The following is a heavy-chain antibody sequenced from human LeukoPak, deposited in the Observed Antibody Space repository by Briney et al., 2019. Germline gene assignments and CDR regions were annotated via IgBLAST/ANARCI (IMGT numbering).Heavy chain of an antibody. J-gene: IGHJ4*02. V-gene: IGHV4-59*12. CDR1: GGSISSYY. CDR2: IYYSGST. D-gene: IGHD3-10*01. CDR3: ARDFGPSGSGSFQIDY. Sequence: PSETLSLTCTVSGGSISSYYWSWIRQPPGKGLEWIGYIYYSGSTNYNPSLKSRVTISVDTSKNQFSLKLSSVTAADTAVYYCARDFGPSGSGSFQIDYWGQGTLVTVSS.